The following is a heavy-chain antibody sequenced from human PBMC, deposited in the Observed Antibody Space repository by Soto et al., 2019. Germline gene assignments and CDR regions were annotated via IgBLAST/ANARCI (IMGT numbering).Heavy chain of an antibody. Sequence: GGSLSLSCAASGFTFSTYALSWVRQAPGKGLEWFSGISGSGGSTYYADSVKGRFTISRDNSKNSLSLQMISLRAEDTAVYYCAKDNARYCYGDCYSSAEYFQHWGQGTLVTVS. CDR3: AKDNARYCYGDCYSSAEYFQH. CDR2: ISGSGGST. J-gene: IGHJ1*01. CDR1: GFTFSTYA. D-gene: IGHD2-21*01. V-gene: IGHV3-23*01.